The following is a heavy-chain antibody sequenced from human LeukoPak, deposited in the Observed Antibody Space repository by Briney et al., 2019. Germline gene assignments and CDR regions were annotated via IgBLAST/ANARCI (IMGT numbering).Heavy chain of an antibody. J-gene: IGHJ1*01. CDR1: GYTFTGYC. V-gene: IGHV1-2*02. Sequence: ASVKVSCKASGYTFTGYCMHWVRQAPGQGLEWMGWINPNSGGTNYAQKFQGRVTMTRDTSISTAYMELSRLRSDDTAVYYCARGKQQLAKYFQHWGQGTLVTVSS. CDR3: ARGKQQLAKYFQH. D-gene: IGHD6-13*01. CDR2: INPNSGGT.